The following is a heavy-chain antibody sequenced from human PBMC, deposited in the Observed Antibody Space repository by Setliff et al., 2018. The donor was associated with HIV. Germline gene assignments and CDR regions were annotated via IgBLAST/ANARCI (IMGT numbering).Heavy chain of an antibody. J-gene: IGHJ3*02. D-gene: IGHD2-21*02. V-gene: IGHV1-46*01. Sequence: ASVKVSCKASGYTFTSYYMHWVRQAPGQGLEWMGIINPSGGSTSYAQKFQGRVTMTRDTSTGTVYMELSSLRSEDTAVYYCARGGVVVVTAYLDGAFDIWGQGTMVTVSS. CDR2: INPSGGST. CDR3: ARGGVVVVTAYLDGAFDI. CDR1: GYTFTSYY.